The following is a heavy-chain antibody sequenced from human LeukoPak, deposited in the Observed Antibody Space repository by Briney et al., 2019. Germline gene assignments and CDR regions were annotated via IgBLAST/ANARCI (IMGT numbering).Heavy chain of an antibody. J-gene: IGHJ3*02. Sequence: PGGSLRLSCAASGFTVSRNYMSWVRQAPGKGLEWVSVIYSGGSTYYADSVKGRFTISRDNSKNTLYLQMNSLRAEDTAVYYCARLQYPNTADRDAFDIWGQGTMVTVSS. CDR2: IYSGGST. D-gene: IGHD4-11*01. CDR3: ARLQYPNTADRDAFDI. CDR1: GFTVSRNY. V-gene: IGHV3-66*02.